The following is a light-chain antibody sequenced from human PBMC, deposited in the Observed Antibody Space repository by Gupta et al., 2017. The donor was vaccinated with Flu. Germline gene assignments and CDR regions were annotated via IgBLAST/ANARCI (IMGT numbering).Light chain of an antibody. Sequence: NFILTQPLSVSGSPGKTVTISCTRSSGTIDLNYVHWYQQRPGTSPTLVIYEDNERPSGVPARFSGSIDRSSNSASLTSSGLKTEDEADYYCQSYEVFGGGTKLTVL. J-gene: IGLJ2*01. CDR1: SGTIDLNY. CDR2: EDN. V-gene: IGLV6-57*01. CDR3: QSYEV.